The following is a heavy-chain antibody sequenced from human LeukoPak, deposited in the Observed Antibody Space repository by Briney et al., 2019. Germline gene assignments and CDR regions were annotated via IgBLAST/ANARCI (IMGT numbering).Heavy chain of an antibody. J-gene: IGHJ4*02. CDR3: ARGNRVKNENYYGSGSYYRTISYYFDY. Sequence: SETLSLTCAVYGGSFSGYYWSWIRQPPGKGLEWIGEINHSGSTNYNPSLKSRVTISVDTSKNQFSLKLSSVTAADTAVYYCARGNRVKNENYYGSGSYYRTISYYFDYWGQGTLVTVSS. CDR1: GGSFSGYY. V-gene: IGHV4-34*01. CDR2: INHSGST. D-gene: IGHD3-10*01.